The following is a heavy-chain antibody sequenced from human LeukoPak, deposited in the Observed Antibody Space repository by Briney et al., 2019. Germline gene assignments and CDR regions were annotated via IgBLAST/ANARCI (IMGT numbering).Heavy chain of an antibody. CDR1: GFTFSSNY. J-gene: IGHJ6*02. CDR3: AKDNWSAWYDILTGYKSYGMDV. D-gene: IGHD3-9*01. Sequence: PGGSLRLSCAASGFTFSSNYMSWVRQAPGKGLEWVSVIYSGGSTYYADSVKGRFTISRHNSKNTLYLQMNSLRAEDTAVYYCAKDNWSAWYDILTGYKSYGMDVWGQGTTVTVSS. V-gene: IGHV3-53*04. CDR2: IYSGGST.